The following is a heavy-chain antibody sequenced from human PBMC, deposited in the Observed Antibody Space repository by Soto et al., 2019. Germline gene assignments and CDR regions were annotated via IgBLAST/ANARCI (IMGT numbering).Heavy chain of an antibody. D-gene: IGHD2-2*01. Sequence: PSETLSLTCPVSGGSISSGDYYWSWIRQPPGKGLEWIGYMFYVGATYYNPSLKSRVTISVDTSKSQFSLKLSSVTAADTAVYHCAIVVRFCSSPSCRGRNWFDPWGQGTLVTVSS. CDR2: MFYVGAT. J-gene: IGHJ5*02. CDR1: GGSISSGDYY. V-gene: IGHV4-30-4*01. CDR3: AIVVRFCSSPSCRGRNWFDP.